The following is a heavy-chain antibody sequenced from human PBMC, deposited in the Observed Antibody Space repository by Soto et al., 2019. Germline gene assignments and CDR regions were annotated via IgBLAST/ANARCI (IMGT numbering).Heavy chain of an antibody. CDR3: AAIIDYGDYGWYFDY. CDR2: IYTSGST. J-gene: IGHJ4*02. Sequence: ETLSLTCTVSGGSISSYYWSWIRQPAGKGLEWIGRIYTSGSTNYNPSLKSRVTMSVDTSKNQFSLKLSSVTAADTAVYYCAAIIDYGDYGWYFDYWGQGTLVTVSS. D-gene: IGHD4-17*01. V-gene: IGHV4-4*07. CDR1: GGSISSYY.